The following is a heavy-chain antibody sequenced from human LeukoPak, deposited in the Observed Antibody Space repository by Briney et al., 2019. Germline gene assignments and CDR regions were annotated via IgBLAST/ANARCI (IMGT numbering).Heavy chain of an antibody. Sequence: HPGGSLRLSCPASGFTFSTYVMTWVRQAPGKGLEWVSDISASGGSTYYADSVKGRFTISRDNSKNTLYLQMNSLRAEDTAVYYCAKDWGLRMIVVVGDAFDIWGQGTMVTVSS. J-gene: IGHJ3*02. V-gene: IGHV3-23*01. CDR1: GFTFSTYV. CDR3: AKDWGLRMIVVVGDAFDI. D-gene: IGHD3-22*01. CDR2: ISASGGST.